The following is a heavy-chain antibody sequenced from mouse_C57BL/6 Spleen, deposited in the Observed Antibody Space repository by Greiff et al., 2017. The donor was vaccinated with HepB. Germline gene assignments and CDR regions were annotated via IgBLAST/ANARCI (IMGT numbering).Heavy chain of an antibody. CDR3: ARSRPYFDY. CDR2: IYPGDGDT. V-gene: IGHV1-82*01. Sequence: VQLQQSGPELVKPGASVKISCKASGYAFSSSWMNWVKQRPGKGLEWIGRIYPGDGDTNYNGKFKGKATLTVDKPSSTAYMQLSSLTSEDSAVYYCARSRPYFDYWGQGTTLTVSS. J-gene: IGHJ2*01. CDR1: GYAFSSSW.